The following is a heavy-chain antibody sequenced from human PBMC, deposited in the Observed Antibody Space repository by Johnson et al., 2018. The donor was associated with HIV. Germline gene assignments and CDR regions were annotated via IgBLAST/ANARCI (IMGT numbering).Heavy chain of an antibody. J-gene: IGHJ3*02. Sequence: EVQLVASGGGLVQPGGSLRLSCAASGFTFSKSWMHWVRQAPGKGLVWVSGIYENGNIIHYMDSVTGRFTISRDNAKNSLYLQMNSLRAEDTAVYYCARDSRISLIVVVSRGGFDIWGQGTMVTVSS. V-gene: IGHV3-74*01. CDR2: IYENGNII. CDR1: GFTFSKSW. CDR3: ARDSRISLIVVVSRGGFDI. D-gene: IGHD3-22*01.